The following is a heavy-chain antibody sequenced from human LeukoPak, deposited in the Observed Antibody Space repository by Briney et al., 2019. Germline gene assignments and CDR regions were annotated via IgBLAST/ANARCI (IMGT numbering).Heavy chain of an antibody. CDR2: ITSSSDM. Sequence: GGSLRLSCAASGFTFSRYGVIPVRQAPGKGLEWVSSITSSSDMYYADSVKGRFTISRDNSKNTLYLQMNSMRAADTAVYYCAQDARCSNSRNDRFDPWGQGTMVTVSS. V-gene: IGHV3-21*04. CDR1: GFTFSRYG. CDR3: AQDARCSNSRNDRFDP. J-gene: IGHJ3*01. D-gene: IGHD3-22*01.